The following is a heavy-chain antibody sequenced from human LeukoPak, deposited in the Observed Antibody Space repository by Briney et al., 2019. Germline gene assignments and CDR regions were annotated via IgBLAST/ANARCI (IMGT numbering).Heavy chain of an antibody. J-gene: IGHJ4*02. D-gene: IGHD6-13*01. V-gene: IGHV4-59*08. CDR3: ARLTGIAAPSLEN. Sequence: SDTVSLIHTLSCGPLRSYYWSWIRQPPGKGLEWIGYIYYSGSTNYNPSLKSRVTISVDTSKNQFSLKLSSVTAADTAVYYCARLTGIAAPSLENWGQGTLVTVSS. CDR1: CGPLRSYY. CDR2: IYYSGST.